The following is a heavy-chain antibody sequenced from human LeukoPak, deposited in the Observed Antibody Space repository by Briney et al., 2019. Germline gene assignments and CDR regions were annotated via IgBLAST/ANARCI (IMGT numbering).Heavy chain of an antibody. CDR2: IRYDGSNK. CDR1: GFTFSSYG. J-gene: IGHJ4*02. D-gene: IGHD2-2*01. CDR3: AKDSSTSCHD. Sequence: PGGSLRLSCAASGFTFSSYGTSWVRQAPGKGLEWVGFIRYDGSNKYYADSVKGRFTISRDNSKNTLYLEMNSLRVEDTAVYYCAKDSSTSCHDWGQGTLVTASS. V-gene: IGHV3-30*02.